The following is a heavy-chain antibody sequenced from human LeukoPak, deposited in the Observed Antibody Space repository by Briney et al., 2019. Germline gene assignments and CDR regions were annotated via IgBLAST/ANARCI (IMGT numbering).Heavy chain of an antibody. D-gene: IGHD2-15*01. CDR1: GCTFSTYW. Sequence: GGSLRLSCAASGCTFSTYWMDWVRQAPGKGLEWVASIKEDGSDTNYVGSVRGRFTVSRDNTKNSLYVQMNSLRADDTAVYYCASDRAYSQFDYWGQGTLVTVSS. V-gene: IGHV3-7*01. J-gene: IGHJ4*02. CDR2: IKEDGSDT. CDR3: ASDRAYSQFDY.